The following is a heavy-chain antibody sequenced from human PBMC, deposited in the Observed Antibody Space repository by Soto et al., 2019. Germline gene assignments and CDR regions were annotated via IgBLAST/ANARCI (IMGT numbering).Heavy chain of an antibody. V-gene: IGHV3-66*01. J-gene: IGHJ4*02. CDR3: ARVKAPSGYYNY. D-gene: IGHD3-22*01. CDR1: GFTVSSNY. CDR2: IYSGGST. Sequence: GGSLRLSCAAPGFTVSSNYMSWVRQAPGKGLEWVSVIYSGGSTYYADSVKGRFTISRDNSKNTLYLQMNSLRAEDTAVYYCARVKAPSGYYNYWGQGTLVTVAS.